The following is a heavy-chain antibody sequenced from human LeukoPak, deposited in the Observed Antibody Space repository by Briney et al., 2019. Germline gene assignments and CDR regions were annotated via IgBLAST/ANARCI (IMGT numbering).Heavy chain of an antibody. CDR1: GFTFSSYW. Sequence: GGSLRLSCAASGFTFSSYWMSWVRQAPGKGLEWVANIKQDGSEKYYVDSVKGRFTISRDNAKNSLYLQMNSLRAEDTAVYYCAREYYDFWSGYWIEAFDIWGQGTMVTVSS. V-gene: IGHV3-7*01. CDR2: IKQDGSEK. D-gene: IGHD3-3*01. CDR3: AREYYDFWSGYWIEAFDI. J-gene: IGHJ3*02.